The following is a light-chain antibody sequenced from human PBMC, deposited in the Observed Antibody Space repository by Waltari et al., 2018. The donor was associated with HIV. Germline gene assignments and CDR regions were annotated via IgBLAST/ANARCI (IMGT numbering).Light chain of an antibody. J-gene: IGKJ1*01. CDR2: GAS. Sequence: VMTQSPATLSVSPGDRPTLSCRASQSVRTKLAWYQPKPGQPPRPLIYGASTRATGIAARFSGSGSGTEFTLTINSLQSEDYVVYYCQQYDYWPPWTFGQGTKVEMK. CDR1: QSVRTK. CDR3: QQYDYWPPWT. V-gene: IGKV3-15*01.